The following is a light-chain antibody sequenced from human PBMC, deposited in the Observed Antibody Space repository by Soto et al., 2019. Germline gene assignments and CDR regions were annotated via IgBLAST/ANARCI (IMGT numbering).Light chain of an antibody. V-gene: IGKV3-20*01. Sequence: DIELTQSTATLSVSPGDGATLACRASQSVXSNLDWYQQKPGQAPRFLXDGAASMATGSPVRLSGSGSATDFTLTISRLEPEDFAVYYCQQYGSALWTFGQGTKVDIK. CDR1: QSVXSN. CDR2: GAA. CDR3: QQYGSALWT. J-gene: IGKJ1*01.